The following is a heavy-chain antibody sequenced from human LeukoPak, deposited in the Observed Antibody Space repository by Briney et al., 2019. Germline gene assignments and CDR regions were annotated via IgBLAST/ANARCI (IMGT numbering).Heavy chain of an antibody. D-gene: IGHD2-2*02. Sequence: GGSLRLSCAASGFNFSSYAMSWVRQAPGKGLEWVSAISGSGGSTYYADSVKGRFTISRDLSKNTLYLQMSSLRAEDTAVYYCARGWDRDCTSTSCYIAYNWGQGTLVSVSS. CDR2: ISGSGGST. CDR3: ARGWDRDCTSTSCYIAYN. V-gene: IGHV3-23*01. CDR1: GFNFSSYA. J-gene: IGHJ4*02.